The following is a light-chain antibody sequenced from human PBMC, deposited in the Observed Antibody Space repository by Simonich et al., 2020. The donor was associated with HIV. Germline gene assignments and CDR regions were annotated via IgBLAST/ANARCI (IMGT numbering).Light chain of an antibody. V-gene: IGKV3-15*01. Sequence: EIVMTQSPATLSVSPGERATLSCRASQSVSSNLAWYQQKPGQAPRLLIYGASTRATGIPARFSGSGSGTEFTLTISSMQSEEFAVYCCQQYNNWSYTFGQGTKLEIK. CDR2: GAS. CDR3: QQYNNWSYT. J-gene: IGKJ2*01. CDR1: QSVSSN.